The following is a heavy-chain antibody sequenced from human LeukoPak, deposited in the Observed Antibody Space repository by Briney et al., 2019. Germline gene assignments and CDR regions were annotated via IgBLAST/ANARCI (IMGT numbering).Heavy chain of an antibody. Sequence: GGSLRLSCAASGFTFSSYAMSWVRQAPGKGLEWVANIKQDGSEKYYVDSVKGRFTISRDNAKNSLYLQMNSLRAEDTAVYYCARVVDHDYGDYYLDYWGQGTLVTVSS. CDR3: ARVVDHDYGDYYLDY. V-gene: IGHV3-7*01. D-gene: IGHD4-17*01. J-gene: IGHJ4*02. CDR1: GFTFSSYA. CDR2: IKQDGSEK.